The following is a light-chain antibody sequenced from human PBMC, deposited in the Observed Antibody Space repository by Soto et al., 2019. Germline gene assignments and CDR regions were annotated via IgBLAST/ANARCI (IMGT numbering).Light chain of an antibody. CDR2: GNT. V-gene: IGLV1-40*01. CDR3: QTYDSSLSGLYV. J-gene: IGLJ1*01. CDR1: SSNIGAGSD. Sequence: QSALTAPPSISGAPGRRVTISCTGSSSNIGAGSDVHWYPQLPGTAPKLLIYGNTNRPSGVPDRFSGSKSGTSASPAIAGLQTEDEGDYYCQTYDSSLSGLYVFGAGTKVTVL.